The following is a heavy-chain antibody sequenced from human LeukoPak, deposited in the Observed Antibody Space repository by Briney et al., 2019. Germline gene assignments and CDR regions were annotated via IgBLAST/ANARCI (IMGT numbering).Heavy chain of an antibody. V-gene: IGHV3-48*03. Sequence: GGSLRLSCAASGFTFSSYEMNWVRQAPGKGLEWVLYISSSGSTIYYADSVKGRFTISRDNAKNSLYLQMNSLRAEDTAVYYCAREERYCSSTSCGNPAFDYWGQGTLVTVSS. CDR3: AREERYCSSTSCGNPAFDY. D-gene: IGHD2-2*01. CDR2: ISSSGSTI. CDR1: GFTFSSYE. J-gene: IGHJ4*02.